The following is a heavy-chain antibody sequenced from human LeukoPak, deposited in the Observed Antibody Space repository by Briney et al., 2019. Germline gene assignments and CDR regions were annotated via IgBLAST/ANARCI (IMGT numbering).Heavy chain of an antibody. CDR2: IYSGGNI. V-gene: IGHV3-53*01. J-gene: IGHJ1*01. Sequence: GGSLRLSCAASGFIVTNNSMSWVRQAPGKGLEWVSVIYSGGNIYYADSVKGRFIISRDNSKNTLFLQVHSLRAEDTAVYYCAREYYDSTGYGAEYFQHWGQGTLVTVSS. D-gene: IGHD3-22*01. CDR3: AREYYDSTGYGAEYFQH. CDR1: GFIVTNNS.